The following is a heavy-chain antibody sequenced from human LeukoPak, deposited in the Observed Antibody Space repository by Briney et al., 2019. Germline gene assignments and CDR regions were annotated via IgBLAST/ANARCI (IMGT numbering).Heavy chain of an antibody. V-gene: IGHV4-59*01. D-gene: IGHD6-13*01. J-gene: IGHJ4*02. CDR1: GGSISSYY. Sequence: PSETLSLTCTVSGGSISSYYWSWIRQPPGKGLEWIGYIYYSGSTNYNPSLKSRVTISVDTSKNQFSLKPSSVTAADTAVYYCARVYSSSWLYFDYWGQGTLVTVSS. CDR2: IYYSGST. CDR3: ARVYSSSWLYFDY.